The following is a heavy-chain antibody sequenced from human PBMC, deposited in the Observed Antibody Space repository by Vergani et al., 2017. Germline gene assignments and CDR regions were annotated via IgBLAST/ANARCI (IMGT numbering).Heavy chain of an antibody. CDR1: GGSFSGYY. CDR2: INHSGST. J-gene: IGHJ6*02. D-gene: IGHD3-9*01. CDR3: ARVMYRDEASTGYRLEGMDI. V-gene: IGHV4-34*01. Sequence: QVLLQQWGAGLLKPSETLSLTCAVYGGSFSGYYWSWIRQPPGKGLEWIGEINHSGSTNYNPSLNSRVTMSVDTSKNQFSLKLRSVTAADTAVYFCARVMYRDEASTGYRLEGMDIWGQGTTVTISS.